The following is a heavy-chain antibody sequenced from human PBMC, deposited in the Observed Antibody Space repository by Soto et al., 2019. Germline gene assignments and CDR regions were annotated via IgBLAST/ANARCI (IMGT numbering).Heavy chain of an antibody. CDR1: GGSLSGYY. V-gene: IGHV4-34*01. Sequence: SETLSLTCAVYGGSLSGYYWSWIRQPPGKGLEWIGEINHSGSTNYNPSLKSRVTISVDTSKNQFSLKLSPVTAADTAVYYCARGRSGLYFDYRGQRTLVTVSS. J-gene: IGHJ4*02. CDR3: ARGRSGLYFDY. D-gene: IGHD4-17*01. CDR2: INHSGST.